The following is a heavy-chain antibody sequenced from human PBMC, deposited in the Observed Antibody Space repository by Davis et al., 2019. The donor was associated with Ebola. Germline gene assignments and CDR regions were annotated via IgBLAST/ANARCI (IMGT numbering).Heavy chain of an antibody. J-gene: IGHJ3*02. CDR1: GGSISSGAYA. CDR2: MYFSGGT. D-gene: IGHD6-25*01. V-gene: IGHV4-30-2*01. CDR3: ARVHSAADAFDI. Sequence: MPSETLSLTCAVSGGSISSGAYAWSWIRQPPAKGLEWLGFMYFSGGTYYHPSLKSRVTISIDMSKSHFSLNLNSVTAADTAVYYCARVHSAADAFDIWGQGTMVTVSS.